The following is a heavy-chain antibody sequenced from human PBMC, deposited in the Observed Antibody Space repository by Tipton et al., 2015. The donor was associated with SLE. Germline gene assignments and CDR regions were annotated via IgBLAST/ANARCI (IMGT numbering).Heavy chain of an antibody. V-gene: IGHV3-30-3*01. Sequence: SLRLSCAASGFTFSSYAMHWVRQAPGKGLEWMAVISYDGSNKYYADSVKGRFTISRDSSKNTLYLQMNSLRAEDTAVYYCARDRYEGVAAVIFIYYGMDVWGQGTTVTVSS. CDR2: ISYDGSNK. J-gene: IGHJ6*02. CDR3: ARDRYEGVAAVIFIYYGMDV. D-gene: IGHD2-2*01. CDR1: GFTFSSYA.